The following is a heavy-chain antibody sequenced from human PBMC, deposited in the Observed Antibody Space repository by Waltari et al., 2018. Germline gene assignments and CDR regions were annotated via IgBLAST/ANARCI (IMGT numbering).Heavy chain of an antibody. J-gene: IGHJ4*02. CDR1: GFTLSSFW. V-gene: IGHV3-7*01. CDR2: IKQDGSEK. Sequence: EVQLVESGGGLVQPGGSLRLSCAASGFTLSSFWMNWVGQPPGKGLEWVAGIKQDGSEKYYADSVKGRFTISRDNAKNSLYLQMNSLRAEDTAVYYCATSGWYCFDYWGQGTLVTVSS. CDR3: ATSGWYCFDY. D-gene: IGHD6-19*01.